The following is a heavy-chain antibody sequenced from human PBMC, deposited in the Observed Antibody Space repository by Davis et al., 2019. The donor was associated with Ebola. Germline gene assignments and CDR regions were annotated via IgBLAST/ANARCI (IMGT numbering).Heavy chain of an antibody. CDR2: INHSGST. Sequence: GPLRLSCAVYGGSFSGYYWSWIRKPPGKGLEWIGEINHSGSTYYNPSLKSRVTISVDTSKNQFSLKLSSVTAADTAVYYCARRPRVVVNISPTFDYWGQGTLVTVSS. V-gene: IGHV4-34*01. CDR3: ARRPRVVVNISPTFDY. D-gene: IGHD3-22*01. CDR1: GGSFSGYY. J-gene: IGHJ4*02.